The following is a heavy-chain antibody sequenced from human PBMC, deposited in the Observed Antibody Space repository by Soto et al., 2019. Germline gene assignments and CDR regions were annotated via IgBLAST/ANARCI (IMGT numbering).Heavy chain of an antibody. D-gene: IGHD5-12*01. V-gene: IGHV4-31*03. J-gene: IGHJ6*02. Sequence: QVQLQESGPGLVKPSQTLSLTCTVSGGSISSVGYYWSWIRQHSGKGLEWIGYIYYSGSTYYNPSLKSRLTISVDTSKNQFSLKLSSVTAADTAVYYCARHQGKVATRERHGMDFWGQGTTVTVSS. CDR3: ARHQGKVATRERHGMDF. CDR2: IYYSGST. CDR1: GGSISSVGYY.